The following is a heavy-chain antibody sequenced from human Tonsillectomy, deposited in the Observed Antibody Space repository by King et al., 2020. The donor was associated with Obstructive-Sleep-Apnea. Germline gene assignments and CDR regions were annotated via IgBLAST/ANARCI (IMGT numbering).Heavy chain of an antibody. CDR3: PTRPDYDFWSGYYNRFDY. J-gene: IGHJ4*02. D-gene: IGHD3-3*01. CDR1: GFTFSNYN. Sequence: VQLVESGGGLVKPGGSLRLSCAASGFTFSNYNMNWVRQAPGKGLEWVSSISSSSSYIYYADSVKGRFTISRDNAKNSLYLQMNSLRAEDTAVYYCPTRPDYDFWSGYYNRFDYWGQGTLVTVSS. V-gene: IGHV3-21*01. CDR2: ISSSSSYI.